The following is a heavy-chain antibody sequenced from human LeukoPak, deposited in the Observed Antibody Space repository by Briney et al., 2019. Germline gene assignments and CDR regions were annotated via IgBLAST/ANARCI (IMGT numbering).Heavy chain of an antibody. V-gene: IGHV5-51*01. J-gene: IGHJ3*02. CDR1: GYSFTSHW. D-gene: IGHD5-18*01. CDR3: ARGTGQYNYGHRGAFDT. CDR2: IQPGDSDT. Sequence: GESLKISCQGSGYSFTSHWIGWVRQMPGKGLEWMGVIQPGDSDTRYSPSFQGQVTFSADKSISAAYLQWSSLKASDTAMYYCARGTGQYNYGHRGAFDTWGQGTMVTVSS.